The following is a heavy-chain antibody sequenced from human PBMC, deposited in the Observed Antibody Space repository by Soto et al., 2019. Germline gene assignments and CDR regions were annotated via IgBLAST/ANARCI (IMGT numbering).Heavy chain of an antibody. Sequence: ASVKVSCKASGGTFSSYAISWVRQAPGQGLEWMGGIIPIFGTANYAQKFQGRVTITADESTSTAYMELSSLRSEDTAVYYCARGQLFTMVRGVDYYYYGMVVWGQGTTVTVSS. CDR3: ARGQLFTMVRGVDYYYYGMVV. CDR1: GGTFSSYA. CDR2: IIPIFGTA. V-gene: IGHV1-69*13. J-gene: IGHJ6*02. D-gene: IGHD3-10*01.